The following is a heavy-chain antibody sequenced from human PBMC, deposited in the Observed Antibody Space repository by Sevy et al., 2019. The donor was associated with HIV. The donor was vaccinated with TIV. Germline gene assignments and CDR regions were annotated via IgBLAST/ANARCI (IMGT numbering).Heavy chain of an antibody. Sequence: GGSLRLSCAVSGFSFDSYGMTWVRQAPGKGLEWVSGISGSGTRTYYADSVKGRFIISRDNSKNTLYLQVNSLRSEDKAMYYCGKGGGGHYDPDEIGYYFYYYNMDVWGKGTTVTVSS. CDR2: ISGSGTRT. CDR3: GKGGGGHYDPDEIGYYFYYYNMDV. V-gene: IGHV3-23*01. J-gene: IGHJ6*03. CDR1: GFSFDSYG. D-gene: IGHD3-22*01.